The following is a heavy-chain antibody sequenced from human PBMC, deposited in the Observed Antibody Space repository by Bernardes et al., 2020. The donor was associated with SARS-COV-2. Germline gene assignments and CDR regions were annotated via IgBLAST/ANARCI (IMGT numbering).Heavy chain of an antibody. CDR2: INTAGGYT. J-gene: IGHJ6*02. Sequence: GGSLRLSCWAYEFSFSDYWMHWVRQAPGKGLTWVAVINTAGGYTAYAETVKGRFTIYRDNAKNTLYLHMDSLTAEDSGVYYCGRETESKDYYYGVDVWGQGTLVTVS. CDR1: EFSFSDYW. CDR3: GRETESKDYYYGVDV. V-gene: IGHV3-74*03.